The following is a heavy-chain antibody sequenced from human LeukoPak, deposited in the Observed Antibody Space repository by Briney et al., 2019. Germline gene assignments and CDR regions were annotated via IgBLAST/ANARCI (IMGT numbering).Heavy chain of an antibody. J-gene: IGHJ6*03. CDR2: INSDGSNT. D-gene: IGHD3-3*01. Sequence: PGGSLRLSCVASEFTFSNYWLHWVRQAPGKGPVCVSRINSDGSNTIYADSVKGRFTISRDNAKNTVYLQMNSLRVEDTAIYYCARGGFGHNMDVWGKGTTVTVSS. CDR1: EFTFSNYW. V-gene: IGHV3-74*01. CDR3: ARGGFGHNMDV.